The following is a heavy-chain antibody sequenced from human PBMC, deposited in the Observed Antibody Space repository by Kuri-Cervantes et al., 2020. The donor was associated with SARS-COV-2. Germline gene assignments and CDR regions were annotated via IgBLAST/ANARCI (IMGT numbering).Heavy chain of an antibody. D-gene: IGHD6-19*01. Sequence: GESLKISCAASGFTFSGYAMHWVRQAPGKGLEWVAVISYDGSNKYYADSVKGRFTISRDNSKNTLYLQMNSLRAEDTAVYYCARSVAGQWLDHGQGDLYYYYYGMDVWGQGTTVTVSS. CDR2: ISYDGSNK. CDR1: GFTFSGYA. J-gene: IGHJ6*02. CDR3: ARSVAGQWLDHGQGDLYYYYYGMDV. V-gene: IGHV3-30-3*01.